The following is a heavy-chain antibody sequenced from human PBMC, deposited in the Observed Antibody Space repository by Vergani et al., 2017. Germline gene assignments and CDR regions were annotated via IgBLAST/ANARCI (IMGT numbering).Heavy chain of an antibody. CDR1: GFTFSSYA. CDR2: ISHDGSNK. J-gene: IGHJ4*02. V-gene: IGHV3-30*04. D-gene: IGHD1-26*01. CDR3: ARGWELLLY. Sequence: QVQLVESGGGVVQPGRSLRLSCAASGFTFSSYAMHWVRQAPGKGLEWVAVISHDGSNKYYADSVKGRFTISRDNSKNTLYLQMNSLRAEDTTVYYCARGWELLLYWGRGTLVTVSS.